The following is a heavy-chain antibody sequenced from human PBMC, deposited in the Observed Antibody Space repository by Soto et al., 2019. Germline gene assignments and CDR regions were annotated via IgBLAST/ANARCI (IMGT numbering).Heavy chain of an antibody. J-gene: IGHJ5*02. CDR1: GYTFTRYT. CDR2: INPDNGNT. D-gene: IGHD2-15*01. V-gene: IGHV1-3*01. Sequence: ASVKVSFKVSGYTFTRYTMNWVRQAPGQRLEWMGWINPDNGNTKSSQKFQDRVIITRDTSASTAYMDLSSPRSEDTAVYYCARGIATGQLDPWGQGTLVTVSS. CDR3: ARGIATGQLDP.